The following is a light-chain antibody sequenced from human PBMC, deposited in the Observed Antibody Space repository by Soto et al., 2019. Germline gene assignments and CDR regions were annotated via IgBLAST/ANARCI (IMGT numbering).Light chain of an antibody. J-gene: IGKJ3*01. CDR2: AAS. V-gene: IGKV1-27*01. CDR3: QKYSSVPV. Sequence: DIPMTQSPTSLSASVGDRVTITCRASQGIRNFVAWYQQKPGKAPKLLIYAASTLQSGVPSRFSGSGSGTDFTLTINSLQPEDGATDSCQKYSSVPVFGPGTKVEIK. CDR1: QGIRNF.